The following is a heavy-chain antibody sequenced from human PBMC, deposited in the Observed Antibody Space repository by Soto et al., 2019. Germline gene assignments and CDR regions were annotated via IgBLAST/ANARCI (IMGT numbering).Heavy chain of an antibody. D-gene: IGHD3-10*02. J-gene: IGHJ5*02. CDR2: IYWDDDK. CDR3: AHYVSTSPAGWFDP. Sequence: ITLKESGPTLVKPTQTLTLTCTFSGLSLSTSGEAVDWIRQPPGKALEWLALIYWDDDKRYNPTLKTRLTITKDTSKNQVVLTLTNMDPVDTATYYCAHYVSTSPAGWFDPWGQGILVTVSS. V-gene: IGHV2-5*02. CDR1: GLSLSTSGEA.